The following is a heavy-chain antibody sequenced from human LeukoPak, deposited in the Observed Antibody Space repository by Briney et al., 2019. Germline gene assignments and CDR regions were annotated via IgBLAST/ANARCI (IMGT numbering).Heavy chain of an antibody. CDR1: GYTFTSYD. Sequence: ASVKVSCKASGYTFTSYDINWVRQAPGQGLEWMGWISAYNGNTNYAQKLQGRVTMTTDTSTSTAYMELRSLRSDDTAVYYCASWDSSGYYFLDYWGQGTLVTVSS. D-gene: IGHD3-22*01. V-gene: IGHV1-18*01. CDR2: ISAYNGNT. CDR3: ASWDSSGYYFLDY. J-gene: IGHJ4*02.